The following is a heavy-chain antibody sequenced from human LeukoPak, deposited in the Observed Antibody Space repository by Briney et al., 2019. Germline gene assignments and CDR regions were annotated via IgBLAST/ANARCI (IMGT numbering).Heavy chain of an antibody. J-gene: IGHJ3*02. CDR2: ISWNSGSI. CDR1: GFTLDDYA. V-gene: IGHV3-9*01. CDR3: AKSPGNDAFDI. D-gene: IGHD3-10*01. Sequence: GGSLRLSCAASGFTLDDYAMHWVRQAPGKGLEWVSGISWNSGSIGYADSVKGRFTISRDNAKNSLYLQMNSLRAEDTALYYCAKSPGNDAFDIWGQGTMVTVSS.